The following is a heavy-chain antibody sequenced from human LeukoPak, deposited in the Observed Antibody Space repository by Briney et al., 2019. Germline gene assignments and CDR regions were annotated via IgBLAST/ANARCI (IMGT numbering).Heavy chain of an antibody. V-gene: IGHV1-2*02. CDR2: INPNSGGT. Sequence: ASVKVSCKASGYTFSGHYMHWVRQAPGQGLEWVGWINPNSGGTNYAQNFQGRVTMTRDTSISTAYMELNSLRSDDTAVYYYARDQSTSFSSSYHFDYWGQGTLVTVSS. CDR1: GYTFSGHY. CDR3: ARDQSTSFSSSYHFDY. D-gene: IGHD2-15*01. J-gene: IGHJ4*02.